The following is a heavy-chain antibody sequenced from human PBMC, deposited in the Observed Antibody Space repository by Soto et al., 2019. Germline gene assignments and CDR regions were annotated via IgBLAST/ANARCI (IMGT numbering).Heavy chain of an antibody. Sequence: PSETLSLTCTVSGGSISSYYWSWIRQPPGKGLEWIGYIYYSGSTNYNPSLKSRVTISVDTSKNQFSLKLSSVTAADTAVYYCARGPLFREAADTQLDPWGQGTLVTVSS. CDR1: GGSISSYY. V-gene: IGHV4-59*01. J-gene: IGHJ5*02. D-gene: IGHD6-13*01. CDR2: IYYSGST. CDR3: ARGPLFREAADTQLDP.